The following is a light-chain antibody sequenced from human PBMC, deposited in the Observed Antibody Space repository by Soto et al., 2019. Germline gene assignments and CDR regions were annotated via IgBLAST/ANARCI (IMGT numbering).Light chain of an antibody. J-gene: IGLJ2*01. CDR1: SSNIGNTY. V-gene: IGLV1-51*01. CDR3: ETWDSSLSAGV. Sequence: QAVVTQPPSVSAAPGQKVTISCSGSSSNIGNTYVSWYQQLPGTAPKLLIYEDNKRFSGIPDRFSGSKSGTSATLGITGVQTGDEADYYCETWDSSLSAGVFGGGTKLTVL. CDR2: EDN.